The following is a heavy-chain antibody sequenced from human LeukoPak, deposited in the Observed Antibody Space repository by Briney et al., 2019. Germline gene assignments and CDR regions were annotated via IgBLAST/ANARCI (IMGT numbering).Heavy chain of an antibody. Sequence: ASVKVSCKASEYTFTTYYIHWVRQAPGQGLEWMGWISAYNGNTNYAQKLQGRVTMTTDTSTSTAYMELRSLRSDDTAVYYCARDHYYDSSGYPKPDAFDIWGQGTMVTVSS. CDR2: ISAYNGNT. CDR1: EYTFTTYY. V-gene: IGHV1-18*04. J-gene: IGHJ3*02. CDR3: ARDHYYDSSGYPKPDAFDI. D-gene: IGHD3-22*01.